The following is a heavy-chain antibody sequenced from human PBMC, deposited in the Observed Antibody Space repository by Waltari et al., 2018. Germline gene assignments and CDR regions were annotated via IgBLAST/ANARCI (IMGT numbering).Heavy chain of an antibody. V-gene: IGHV4-61*09. D-gene: IGHD1-26*01. CDR3: ARGSGSYYFDY. J-gene: IGHJ4*02. CDR2: IYTSGST. CDR1: GGPISSGSYY. Sequence: QVQLQESGPGLVKPSQTLSLTCTVSGGPISSGSYYWSWIRQPAGKGLEWIGYIYTSGSTNYNPSLKSRVTISVDTSKNQFSLKLSSVTAADTAVYYCARGSGSYYFDYWGQGTLVTVSS.